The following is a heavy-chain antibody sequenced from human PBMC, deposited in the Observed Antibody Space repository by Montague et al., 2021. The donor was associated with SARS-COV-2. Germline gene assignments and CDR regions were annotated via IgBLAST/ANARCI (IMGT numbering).Heavy chain of an antibody. CDR1: GGSFGDDH. Sequence: SETLSLTCGVYGGSFGDDHWSWIRQPPGKGLEWIGDIKQSGSTNYNPSLKSRVTISVDTPRNQFSLKLTSVTAADTAVYLCARGHLSVSMIVVVFTSASYYFDYWGQGALVTVSS. V-gene: IGHV4-34*01. D-gene: IGHD3-22*01. J-gene: IGHJ4*02. CDR3: ARGHLSVSMIVVVFTSASYYFDY. CDR2: IKQSGST.